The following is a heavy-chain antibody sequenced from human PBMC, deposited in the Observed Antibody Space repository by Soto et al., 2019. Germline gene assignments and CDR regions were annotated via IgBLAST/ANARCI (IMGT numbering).Heavy chain of an antibody. CDR1: GFTFINYA. D-gene: IGHD3-16*01. J-gene: IGHJ2*01. CDR2: ISGGGDRT. V-gene: IGHV3-23*01. CDR3: ARKVLGSTSRPDWGCVDL. Sequence: EVQLLESGGGLVQPGGSLRLSCVGSGFTFINYAMNWVRQTPGKGLEWVSGISGGGDRTFDADSVKGRFTISRDNSKNTGNLHVNSLRADDTAVYYCARKVLGSTSRPDWGCVDLWGRGTRVTLSS.